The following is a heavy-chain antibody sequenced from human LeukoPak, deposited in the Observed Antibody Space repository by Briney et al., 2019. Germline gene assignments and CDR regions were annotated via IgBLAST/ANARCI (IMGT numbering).Heavy chain of an antibody. CDR2: IIPIFGTA. CDR3: AKGPHIVVVVAATSWFDP. V-gene: IGHV1-69*06. J-gene: IGHJ5*02. D-gene: IGHD2-15*01. Sequence: GASVKVSCKASGGTFSSYAISWVRQAPGQGLEWMGGIIPIFGTANYAQKFQGRVTITADKSTSTAYMELSSLRSEDTAVYYCAKGPHIVVVVAATSWFDPWGQGTLVTVSS. CDR1: GGTFSSYA.